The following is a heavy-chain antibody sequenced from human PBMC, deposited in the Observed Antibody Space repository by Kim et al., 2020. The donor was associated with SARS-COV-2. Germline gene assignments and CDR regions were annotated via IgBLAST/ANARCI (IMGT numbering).Heavy chain of an antibody. J-gene: IGHJ6*02. CDR2: IIPILGVA. V-gene: IGHV1-69*04. D-gene: IGHD3-9*01. CDR3: ARDYLYYDILTGTNYYYYYGMDV. Sequence: SVKVSCKASGGTFSSYAISWVRQAPGQGLEWMGRIIPILGVANYAQKFQGRVTITADKSTSTAYMELSSLRSEDTAVYYCARDYLYYDILTGTNYYYYYGMDVWGQGTPVTVSS. CDR1: GGTFSSYA.